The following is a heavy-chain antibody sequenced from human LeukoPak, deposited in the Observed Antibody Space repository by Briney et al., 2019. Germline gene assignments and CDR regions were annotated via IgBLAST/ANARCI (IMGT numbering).Heavy chain of an antibody. CDR2: ISGSGSST. V-gene: IGHV3-23*01. J-gene: IGHJ4*02. CDR1: GFTFISYA. Sequence: GGSLRLSCAPSGFTFISYAMSWVRQAPGKVLEWVSAISGSGSSTYDEDSVKGRFTISRDNSKNALYLQMNSMRAEDTAVYYCAPNRLYCSGGSCFDYWGQGTLVTVSS. CDR3: APNRLYCSGGSCFDY. D-gene: IGHD2-15*01.